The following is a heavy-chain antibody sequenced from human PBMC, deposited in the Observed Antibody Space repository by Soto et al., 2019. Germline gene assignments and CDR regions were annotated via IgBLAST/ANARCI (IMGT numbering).Heavy chain of an antibody. D-gene: IGHD3-10*01. V-gene: IGHV4-59*01. J-gene: IGHJ4*02. CDR3: ARGFVFDY. Sequence: SETLSLTCTVSGGSISSYYWSWIRQPPGKGLEWIGYIYYSGSTNYNPSLKSRVTISVDTSKNQFSLKLSSVTAADTAVYYCARGFVFDYWGQRTLVTGSA. CDR1: GGSISSYY. CDR2: IYYSGST.